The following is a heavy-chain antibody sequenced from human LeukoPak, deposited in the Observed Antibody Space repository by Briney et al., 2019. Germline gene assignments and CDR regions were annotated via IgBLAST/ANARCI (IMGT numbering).Heavy chain of an antibody. J-gene: IGHJ4*02. CDR1: GGSFSGYY. CDR2: INHSGST. V-gene: IGHV4-34*01. Sequence: PSETLSLTCAVYGGSFSGYYWSWIRQPPGKGLEWIGEINHSGSTNYNPSLKSRVTISVDTSKNQFSLKLYSVTAADTAVYYCARFGSGWYYFDYWGQGTLVTVSS. CDR3: ARFGSGWYYFDY. D-gene: IGHD6-19*01.